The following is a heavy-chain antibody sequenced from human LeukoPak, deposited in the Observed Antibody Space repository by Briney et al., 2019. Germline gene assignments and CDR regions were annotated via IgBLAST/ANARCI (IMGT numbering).Heavy chain of an antibody. CDR1: GFTFSSYW. D-gene: IGHD3-10*01. CDR2: INSDGSST. V-gene: IGHV3-74*01. Sequence: GGSLRLSCAASGFTFSSYWMHWVRQAPGKGLVWVSRINSDGSSTSYADSVKGRFTFSRDNAKNTLYLQMNSLRAEDTAVYYCARDGFYGSGTLFDYWGQGTLVTVSS. CDR3: ARDGFYGSGTLFDY. J-gene: IGHJ4*02.